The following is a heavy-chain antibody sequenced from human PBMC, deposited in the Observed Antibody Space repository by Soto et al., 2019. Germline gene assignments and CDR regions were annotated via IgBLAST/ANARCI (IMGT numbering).Heavy chain of an antibody. CDR2: IYYSGST. CDR1: GGSISSYY. V-gene: IGHV4-59*01. CDR3: ARYNWNDVHAFDI. J-gene: IGHJ3*02. Sequence: SETLSLTCTVSGGSISSYYWSWIRQPPGKGLEWIGYIYYSGSTNYNPSLKSRVTISVDTSKNQFSLKLSSVTAADTAVYYCARYNWNDVHAFDIWGQGTMVTVSS. D-gene: IGHD1-1*01.